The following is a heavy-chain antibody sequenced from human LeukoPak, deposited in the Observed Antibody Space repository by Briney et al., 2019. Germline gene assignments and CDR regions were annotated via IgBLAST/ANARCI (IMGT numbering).Heavy chain of an antibody. J-gene: IGHJ3*02. CDR1: GGSISSSSYY. V-gene: IGHV4-61*01. CDR2: IYYRGST. Sequence: PSETLSLTCTVSGGSISSSSYYWGWIRRPPGKGVGGIVYIYYRGSTNYNPSRKGRVTLLVDTSKNQFSLKLSSVPAADTAVYYCARDPYYDILTGTVGSAFDIWGQGTMVTVSS. CDR3: ARDPYYDILTGTVGSAFDI. D-gene: IGHD3-9*01.